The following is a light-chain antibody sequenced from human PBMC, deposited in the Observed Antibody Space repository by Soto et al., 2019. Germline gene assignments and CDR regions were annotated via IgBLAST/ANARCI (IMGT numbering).Light chain of an antibody. CDR1: SSDIGRYNY. Sequence: QSVLTQPASVSGSPGQSITISCTGTSSDIGRYNYVSWFQQHPGKVPKLVIFEVNYRPSGVSDRFSGSKSGNTASLTITGLQAEEEADYYCTSCITANTRCVFGSGTKGTV. CDR2: EVN. V-gene: IGLV2-14*01. J-gene: IGLJ1*01. CDR3: TSCITANTRCV.